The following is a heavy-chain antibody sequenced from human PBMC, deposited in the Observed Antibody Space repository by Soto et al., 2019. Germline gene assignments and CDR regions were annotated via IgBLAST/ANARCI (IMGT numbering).Heavy chain of an antibody. J-gene: IGHJ4*02. CDR1: GGSFSDYY. CDR3: ARHNYGSGSTYFDY. Sequence: SETLCLTCAVYGGSFSDYYWNWIRQPPGKGLEWIGEINHSGSTNYNPSLKSRVTISVDTSKNQFSLKLNSMTAADTAVYYCARHNYGSGSTYFDYWGQGTLVTVSS. CDR2: INHSGST. V-gene: IGHV4-34*01. D-gene: IGHD3-10*01.